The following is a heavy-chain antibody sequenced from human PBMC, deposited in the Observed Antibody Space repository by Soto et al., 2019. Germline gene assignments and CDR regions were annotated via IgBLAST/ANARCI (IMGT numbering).Heavy chain of an antibody. J-gene: IGHJ5*02. D-gene: IGHD3-3*01. CDR3: ARGGTIFGVVILAYNWFDP. Sequence: QVQLQQWGAGLLKPSETLSLTCAVYGGSFSGYYWSWIRQPPGKGLEWIGEINHSGSTNYNPSLKSRVTLSVDTSKNQFSLKLSSVTAADTAVYYCARGGTIFGVVILAYNWFDPWGQGTLVTVSS. CDR1: GGSFSGYY. V-gene: IGHV4-34*01. CDR2: INHSGST.